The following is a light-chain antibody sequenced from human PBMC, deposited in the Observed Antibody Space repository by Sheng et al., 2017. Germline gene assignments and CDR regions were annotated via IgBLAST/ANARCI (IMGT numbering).Light chain of an antibody. Sequence: QSALTQPASVSGSPGQSITISCTGTSSDVGGYNYVSWYQQHPGKAPKLMIYEVNKRPSGVPDRFSGSKSGNTASLTVSGLQADDEADYYCSSYAGSKGVFGTGTKVTVL. CDR2: EVN. J-gene: IGLJ1*01. CDR1: SSDVGGYNY. CDR3: SSYAGSKGV. V-gene: IGLV2-8*01.